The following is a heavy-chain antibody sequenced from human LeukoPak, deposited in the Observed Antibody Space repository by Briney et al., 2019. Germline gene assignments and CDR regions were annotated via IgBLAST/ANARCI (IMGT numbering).Heavy chain of an antibody. V-gene: IGHV3-7*01. CDR1: GSTFNSYW. J-gene: IGHJ4*02. CDR3: ARIYYFGDNNWRYFDN. D-gene: IGHD3-10*01. Sequence: GGSLRLSCAASGSTFNSYWMSWVRQAPGKGLEWVANIDPDGSEKQYGDSVKGRFTTSRDNAKNSLYLQMNSLRAEDTAIYYCARIYYFGDNNWRYFDNWGQGTLVTVSS. CDR2: IDPDGSEK.